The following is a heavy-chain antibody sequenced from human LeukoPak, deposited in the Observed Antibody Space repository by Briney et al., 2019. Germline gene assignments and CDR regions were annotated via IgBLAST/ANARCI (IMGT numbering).Heavy chain of an antibody. D-gene: IGHD1-1*01. CDR1: GFTFSSYG. CDR3: ARELNGAFDP. CDR2: IRYDGSYK. V-gene: IGHV3-30*02. J-gene: IGHJ5*02. Sequence: GGSLRLSCAASGFTFSSYGMHWVRQAPGKGLEWVAFIRYDGSYKYYADSVKGRFIISRDNSKNTLYLQMNSLRASDTAVYYCARELNGAFDPWGQGTLVTVSS.